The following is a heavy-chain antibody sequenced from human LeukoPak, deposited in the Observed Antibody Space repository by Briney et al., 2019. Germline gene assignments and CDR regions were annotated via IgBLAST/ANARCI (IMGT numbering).Heavy chain of an antibody. CDR2: INHSGST. CDR1: GGAFSGYY. Sequence: SDTLSLTCAVYGGAFSGYYWSWIRQPPGQGLEGSGEINHSGSTNYNPSLKSPVTISVDTSKNQFSLKLSSVTAADTAVYYCARAPRFLEWTDAFDIWGQGTMVTVSS. J-gene: IGHJ3*02. D-gene: IGHD3-3*01. CDR3: ARAPRFLEWTDAFDI. V-gene: IGHV4-34*01.